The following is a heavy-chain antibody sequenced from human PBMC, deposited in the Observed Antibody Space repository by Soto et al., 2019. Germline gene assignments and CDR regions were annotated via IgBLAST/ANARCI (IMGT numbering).Heavy chain of an antibody. CDR2: ISAGSNTI. CDR1: GFTFSSYS. Sequence: GGSLRLSCAASGFTFSSYSMIWVRQAPGKGLEWVSYISAGSNTIYYADSVKDRFTISRDNPKSSLYLQMSSLRAEDTAVYFCARKYSGSGNYYFDYWGQGTLVTVSS. J-gene: IGHJ4*02. D-gene: IGHD3-10*01. CDR3: ARKYSGSGNYYFDY. V-gene: IGHV3-48*01.